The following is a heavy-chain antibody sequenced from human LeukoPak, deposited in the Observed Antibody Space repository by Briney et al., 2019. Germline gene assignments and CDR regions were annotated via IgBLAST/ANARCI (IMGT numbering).Heavy chain of an antibody. CDR3: ARGRITMVRGEDFDY. CDR2: IYTSGST. V-gene: IGHV4-4*07. CDR1: GGSISSYY. J-gene: IGHJ4*02. Sequence: PSETLSLTCTVSGGSISSYYWSWIRQLAGKGLEWIGRIYTSGSTNYNPSLKSLVTMSVDTSKNQFSLKLSSVTAADTAVYYCARGRITMVRGEDFDYWGQGTLVTVSS. D-gene: IGHD3-10*01.